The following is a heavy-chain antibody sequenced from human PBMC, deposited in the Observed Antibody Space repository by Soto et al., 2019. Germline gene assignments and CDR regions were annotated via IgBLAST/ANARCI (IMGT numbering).Heavy chain of an antibody. CDR1: GYTFTSYG. V-gene: IGHV1-18*04. J-gene: IGHJ3*02. Sequence: ASVKVSCKASGYTFTSYGISWVRQAPGQGLEWMGWISAYNGNTNYAQKPQGRVTMTTDTSTSTAYMELRSLRSDDTAVYYCARNIEMATIGAFDIWGQGTMVTVSS. CDR2: ISAYNGNT. D-gene: IGHD5-12*01. CDR3: ARNIEMATIGAFDI.